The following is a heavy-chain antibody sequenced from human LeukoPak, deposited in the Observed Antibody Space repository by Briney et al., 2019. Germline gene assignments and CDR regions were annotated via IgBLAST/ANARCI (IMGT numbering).Heavy chain of an antibody. J-gene: IGHJ4*02. Sequence: GESLRLSCAASGFTFSSYSMNWVRQAPGKGLEWVSYISSSSSTIYYADSVKGRFTISRDNAKNSLYLQMNSLRAEDTAVYYCARDPHDTYYDFWSGYYTEHYFDYWGQGTLVTVSS. D-gene: IGHD3-3*01. V-gene: IGHV3-48*01. CDR3: ARDPHDTYYDFWSGYYTEHYFDY. CDR2: ISSSSSTI. CDR1: GFTFSSYS.